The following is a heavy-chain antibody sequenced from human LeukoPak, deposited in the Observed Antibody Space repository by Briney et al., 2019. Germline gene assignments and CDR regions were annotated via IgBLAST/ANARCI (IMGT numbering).Heavy chain of an antibody. CDR1: GFTFSAYT. V-gene: IGHV3-48*01. Sequence: AGGSLRLSCSASGFTFSAYTMNWVRQAPGKGPEWVSYNDYGGGVTHYADSVKGRFTISRDNAENSLYLQMNSLRVEDTAVYYCTRDLEYWSQRVQVTVSS. CDR3: TRDLEY. CDR2: NDYGGGVT. J-gene: IGHJ4*02.